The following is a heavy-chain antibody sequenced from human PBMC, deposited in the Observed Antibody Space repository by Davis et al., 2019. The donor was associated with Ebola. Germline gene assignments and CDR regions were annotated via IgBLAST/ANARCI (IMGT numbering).Heavy chain of an antibody. V-gene: IGHV1-2*02. CDR3: AKGCSTTCYSTYDI. D-gene: IGHD2-2*02. CDR2: INPKSGDT. J-gene: IGHJ3*02. CDR1: GGTFSSYA. Sequence: ASVKVSCKASGGTFSSYAISWVRQAPGQGLEWMGWINPKSGDTKYAQKFQGRVTMTRDTSISTAYMELSSLRSEDTAVYYCAKGCSTTCYSTYDIWGQGTMVTVSS.